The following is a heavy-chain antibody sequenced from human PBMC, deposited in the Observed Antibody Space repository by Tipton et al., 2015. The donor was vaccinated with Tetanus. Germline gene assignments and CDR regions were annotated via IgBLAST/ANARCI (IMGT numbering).Heavy chain of an antibody. CDR3: ARGRGLGPHEFFEH. D-gene: IGHD3-10*01. CDR1: GYTFTHYG. J-gene: IGHJ5*02. V-gene: IGHV1-18*01. Sequence: LVQSGAEVKKPGASVKVSCKASGYTFTHYGVNWVRQAPGQGLEWIGWISPFNENVNHAEKFKGRLTMTTDRSTATVYMDLRSLGSGDTAVYYCARGRGLGPHEFFEHWGQGTLVNVSS. CDR2: ISPFNENV.